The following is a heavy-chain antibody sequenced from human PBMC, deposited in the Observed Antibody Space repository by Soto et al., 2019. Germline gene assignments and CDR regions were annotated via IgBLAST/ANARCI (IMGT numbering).Heavy chain of an antibody. D-gene: IGHD1-1*01. V-gene: IGHV3-33*01. J-gene: IGHJ3*02. CDR3: ARDDAFQNENGFDI. CDR2: IVNDGSEK. Sequence: QVQLVESGGGVVQPGRSLRLSCAASGFTFSKYGFHWVRQAPGKGLEWVAVIVNDGSEKCHADSVEGRFTISRDNSKDTLFLQMNSLRAEDTAVYYCARDDAFQNENGFDIWGQGTMVTVSS. CDR1: GFTFSKYG.